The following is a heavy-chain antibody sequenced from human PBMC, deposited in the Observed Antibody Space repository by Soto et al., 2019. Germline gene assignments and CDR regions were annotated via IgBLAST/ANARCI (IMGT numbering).Heavy chain of an antibody. CDR1: GGTFSSYA. CDR3: ASTAKSMVLIGYYYYGMDV. J-gene: IGHJ6*02. CDR2: IIPIFGTA. V-gene: IGHV1-69*13. Sequence: SVKVSCKASGGTFSSYAITWVRQAPGQGLEWMGGIIPIFGTANYAQKFQGRVTITADESTSTAYMELSSLRSEDTAVYYCASTAKSMVLIGYYYYGMDVWGQGTTVTVSS. D-gene: IGHD3-9*01.